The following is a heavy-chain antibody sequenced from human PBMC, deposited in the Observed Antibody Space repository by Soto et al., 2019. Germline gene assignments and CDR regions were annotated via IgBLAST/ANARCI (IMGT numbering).Heavy chain of an antibody. V-gene: IGHV4-39*01. D-gene: IGHD3-10*01. CDR2: IYYSGST. CDR3: ARLAARNYGSGRSDAFDI. CDR1: GGSISSSSYY. Sequence: SETLSLTCTVSGGSISSSSYYWGWIRQPPGKGLEWIGSIYYSGSTYYNPSLKSRVTISVDTSKNQFSLKLSSVTAADTAVYYCARLAARNYGSGRSDAFDIWGQGTMVTVSS. J-gene: IGHJ3*02.